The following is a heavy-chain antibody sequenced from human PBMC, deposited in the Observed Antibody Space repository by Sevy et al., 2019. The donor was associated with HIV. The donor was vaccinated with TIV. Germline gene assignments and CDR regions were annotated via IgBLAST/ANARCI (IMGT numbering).Heavy chain of an antibody. V-gene: IGHV3-9*01. CDR3: AKDNRPATMSNSSYYYYYGMDV. CDR1: GFRFSDYA. J-gene: IGHJ6*02. CDR2: ISWNSVSL. D-gene: IGHD6-6*01. Sequence: GGSLRLSYAASGFRFSDYAMRWVRQAPGKGLEWVSGISWNSVSLDYADSVKGRFTTSRDNAKNSLYLQMNRLRSEDTALYYCAKDNRPATMSNSSYYYYYGMDVWGQGTTVTVSS.